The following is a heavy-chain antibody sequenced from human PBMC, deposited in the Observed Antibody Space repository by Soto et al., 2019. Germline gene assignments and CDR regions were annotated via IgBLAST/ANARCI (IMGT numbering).Heavy chain of an antibody. CDR2: IYYSGRT. J-gene: IGHJ4*02. Sequence: QVQLQESGPGLVKPSETLSLTCTVSGGSIRSYYWSWIRQPPGKGLEWIGYIYYSGRTNHNPSLKSRVTISVDTSKNQFSLKLSSVTPADTAVYDCARRWGGTFDYWGQGTLVTVSS. D-gene: IGHD2-21*01. CDR1: GGSIRSYY. CDR3: ARRWGGTFDY. V-gene: IGHV4-59*01.